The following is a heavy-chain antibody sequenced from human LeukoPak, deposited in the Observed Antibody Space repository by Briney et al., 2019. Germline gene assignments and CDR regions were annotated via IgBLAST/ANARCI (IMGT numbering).Heavy chain of an antibody. D-gene: IGHD6-13*01. CDR3: AGSSWYYFDY. CDR2: RKQDGSEK. CDR1: GFTFSSYW. J-gene: IGHJ4*02. Sequence: HPGGSLRLSCAASGFTFSSYWMSWVRQAPRKGLEWVANRKQDGSEKYYVDSVKGRFTISRDNAKNSLYLQMNSLRAEDTAVYYCAGSSWYYFDYWGQGTLVTVSS. V-gene: IGHV3-7*01.